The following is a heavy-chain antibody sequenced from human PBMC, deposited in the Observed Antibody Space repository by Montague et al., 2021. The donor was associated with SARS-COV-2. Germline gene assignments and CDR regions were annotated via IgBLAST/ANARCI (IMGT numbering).Heavy chain of an antibody. V-gene: IGHV2-70*01. CDR1: GFSPSTSGMC. D-gene: IGHD5-12*01. CDR3: ARTPIVATTYYNYYYYGMDV. Sequence: VKPTQTLTLTCTFSGFSPSTSGMCVSWIRQPPGKALEWLALIDWDDDKYYSTSLKTRLTISKDTSKNQVVLTMTNMDPVDTATYYCARTPIVATTYYNYYYYGMDVWGQGTTVTVSS. CDR2: IDWDDDK. J-gene: IGHJ6*02.